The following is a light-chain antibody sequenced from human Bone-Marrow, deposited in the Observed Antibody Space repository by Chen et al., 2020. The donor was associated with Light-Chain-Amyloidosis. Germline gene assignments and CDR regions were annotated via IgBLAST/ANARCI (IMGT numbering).Light chain of an antibody. CDR2: AAS. J-gene: IGKJ1*01. CDR1: QSVSPY. CDR3: QQRSNWPWA. V-gene: IGKV3-11*01. Sequence: EIVLTQSPATLSLSPGERATLSCRASQSVSPYLAGYQQKPGQAPRLLIYAASNRATGIPARFSGSGSGTDFTLTISSLEPEDFAIYYCQQRSNWPWAFGQGTKVEI.